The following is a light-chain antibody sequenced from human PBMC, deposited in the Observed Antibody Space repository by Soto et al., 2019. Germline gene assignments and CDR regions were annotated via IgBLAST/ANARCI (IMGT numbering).Light chain of an antibody. CDR2: EVS. Sequence: QSALTQPASVSGSPGQSITISCTGTSSDVGGYNYVSWYQQHPDKAPKLMLYEVSNRPSGVSNRFSGSKSGNTASLTISGLQAEDEADYYCSSYTSSSTVVFGGGTKLTVL. CDR3: SSYTSSSTVV. J-gene: IGLJ2*01. V-gene: IGLV2-14*01. CDR1: SSDVGGYNY.